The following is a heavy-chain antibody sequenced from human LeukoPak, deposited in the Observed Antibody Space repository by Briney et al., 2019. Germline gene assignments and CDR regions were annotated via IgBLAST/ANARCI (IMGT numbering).Heavy chain of an antibody. CDR1: GFTFSDYY. D-gene: IGHD4-23*01. J-gene: IGHJ3*02. CDR2: ISSSGSTI. V-gene: IGHV3-11*01. CDR3: AGRTTVVTSWGAFDI. Sequence: GGSLRLSCAASGFTFSDYYMSWIRQAPGKGLEWVSYISSSGSTIYYADSAKGRFTISRDNAKNSLYLQMNSLRAEDTAVYYCAGRTTVVTSWGAFDIWGQGTMVTVSS.